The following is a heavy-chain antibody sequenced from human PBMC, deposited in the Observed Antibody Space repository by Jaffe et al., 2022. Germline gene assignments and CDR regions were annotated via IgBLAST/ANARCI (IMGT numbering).Heavy chain of an antibody. D-gene: IGHD6-13*01. CDR3: ARHDSSSSFDY. J-gene: IGHJ4*02. CDR1: GGSISSSSYY. V-gene: IGHV4-39*01. CDR2: IYYSGST. Sequence: QLQLQESGPGLVKPSETLSLTCTVSGGSISSSSYYWGWIRQPPGKGLEWIGSIYYSGSTYYNPSLKSRVTISVDTSKNQFSLKLSSVTAADTAVYYCARHDSSSSFDYWGQGTLVTVSS.